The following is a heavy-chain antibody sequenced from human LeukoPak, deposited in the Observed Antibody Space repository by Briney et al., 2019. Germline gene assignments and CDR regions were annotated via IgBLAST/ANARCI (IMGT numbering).Heavy chain of an antibody. CDR2: ISYDGSNK. V-gene: IGHV3-30*03. Sequence: GGSLRLSCAASGFTFSSYGMHWVRQAPGKGMEWVAVISYDGSNKYYADSVKGRFTISRDNSKNTLYLQMNSLRAEDTAVYYCATGRPGYDFWCGYYVDYWGQGTLVTVSP. D-gene: IGHD3-3*01. J-gene: IGHJ4*02. CDR1: GFTFSSYG. CDR3: ATGRPGYDFWCGYYVDY.